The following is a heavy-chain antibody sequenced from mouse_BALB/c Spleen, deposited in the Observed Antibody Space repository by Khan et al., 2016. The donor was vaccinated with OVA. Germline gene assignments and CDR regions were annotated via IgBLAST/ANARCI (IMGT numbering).Heavy chain of an antibody. Sequence: EVELVESGGDLVEPGGSLKLSCAASGFTFSTYGMSWVRQTPDKRLEWVATIRTGGHYTYYPDSVRGRFTISRDNAKNTLDLQMTSLKSEDTAMFYCARLAYYYDSEGFAYWGQGTLVTVAA. CDR1: GFTFSTYG. D-gene: IGHD1-1*01. CDR2: IRTGGHYT. CDR3: ARLAYYYDSEGFAY. V-gene: IGHV5-6*01. J-gene: IGHJ3*01.